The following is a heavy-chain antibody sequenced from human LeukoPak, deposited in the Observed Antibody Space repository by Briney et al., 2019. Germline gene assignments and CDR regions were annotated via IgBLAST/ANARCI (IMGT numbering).Heavy chain of an antibody. D-gene: IGHD5-12*01. Sequence: PGRSLRLSCAASGFTFSSYAMHWVRQAPGKGLEWVAVISYDGSNKYYADSVKGRFTISRDNSKNTLYLQMNSLRAEDTAVYYCARGSGYDYWGQEPRSPSPQ. J-gene: IGHJ4*01. CDR3: ARGSGYDY. CDR1: GFTFSSYA. V-gene: IGHV3-30*04. CDR2: ISYDGSNK.